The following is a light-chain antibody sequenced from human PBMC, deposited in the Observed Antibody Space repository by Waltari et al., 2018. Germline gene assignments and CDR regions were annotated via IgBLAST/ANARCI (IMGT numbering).Light chain of an antibody. CDR2: DVN. V-gene: IGLV2-23*02. CDR3: CSHAGSAISV. J-gene: IGLJ3*02. CDR1: TSDVGKYNL. Sequence: QSALTQTAAVSGSPGQSITISCTGTTSDVGKYNLVSWYQQHPGKAPTLIIYDVNKRPSGVSLRFSGSKSGNTASLTICGLQAADEAEYYCCSHAGSAISVFGGGTKLTVL.